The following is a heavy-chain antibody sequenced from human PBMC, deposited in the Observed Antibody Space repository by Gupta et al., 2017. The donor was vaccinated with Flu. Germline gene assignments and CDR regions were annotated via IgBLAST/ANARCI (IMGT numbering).Heavy chain of an antibody. CDR3: ARKGGGHCSGGTCYSFDY. D-gene: IGHD2-15*01. CDR2: IIPVFGPT. Sequence: QVQLVQSGAEVKKPGSSVKVSCQASGVTFSDYAINWVRRAPGQGLEWMGGIIPVFGPTKYEQKCQGRVTITADESTNTAYLELSSLRSEETAVYYCARKGGGHCSGGTCYSFDYWGQGTLVTVSS. J-gene: IGHJ4*02. CDR1: GVTFSDYA. V-gene: IGHV1-69*01.